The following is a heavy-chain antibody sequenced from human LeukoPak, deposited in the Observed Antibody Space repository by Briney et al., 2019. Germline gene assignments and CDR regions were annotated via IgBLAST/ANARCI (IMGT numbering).Heavy chain of an antibody. CDR2: ISSSSSYI. Sequence: PGGSLRLSCAASEFTFSSYSMNWVRQAPGKGLEWVSSISSSSSYIYYADSVKGRFTISRDNAKNSLYLQMNSLRAEDTAVYYCARDREGATLNDAFDIWGQGTMVTVSS. D-gene: IGHD1-26*01. CDR3: ARDREGATLNDAFDI. V-gene: IGHV3-21*01. CDR1: EFTFSSYS. J-gene: IGHJ3*02.